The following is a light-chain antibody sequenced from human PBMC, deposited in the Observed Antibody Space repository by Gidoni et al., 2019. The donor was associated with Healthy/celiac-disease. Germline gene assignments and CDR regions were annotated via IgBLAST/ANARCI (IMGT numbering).Light chain of an antibody. J-gene: IGKJ1*01. V-gene: IGKV2-28*01. CDR2: FGS. CDR3: MQALQTPWT. CDR1: QSLLHSNGYNY. Sequence: DMVMTQSPLSLPVTPGEPASISCRASQSLLHSNGYNYLDWYLQKPGQSPQLLIYFGSNRASGVPDRFSGSGSGTAFTLKISRVEAEDVGVYYCMQALQTPWTFGQGTKVEIK.